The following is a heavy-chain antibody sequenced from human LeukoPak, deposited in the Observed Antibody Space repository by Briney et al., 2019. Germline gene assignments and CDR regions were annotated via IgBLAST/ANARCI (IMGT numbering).Heavy chain of an antibody. D-gene: IGHD3-10*01. Sequence: ASVKVSCKASGYTFTSYDINWVRQATGQGLEWMGWMNPNSGNTGYAQKFQGRVTMTRNTSISTAYMELSSLRSEDTAVYYCARGQRYRGRPQFYYYCYMDVWGKGTTVTVSS. J-gene: IGHJ6*03. CDR3: ARGQRYRGRPQFYYYCYMDV. V-gene: IGHV1-8*01. CDR2: MNPNSGNT. CDR1: GYTFTSYD.